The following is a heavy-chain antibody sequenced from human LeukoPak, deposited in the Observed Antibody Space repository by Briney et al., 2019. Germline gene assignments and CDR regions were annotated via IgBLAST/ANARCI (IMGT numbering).Heavy chain of an antibody. J-gene: IGHJ4*02. Sequence: GASAKVSCKASGYTFTSYGISWVRQAPGQGLEWMGWISAYNGNTNYAQKLQGRVTMTTDTSTSTAYMELRSLRSDDTAVYYCARLRYFDWLSRGYYFDYWGQGTLVTVSS. V-gene: IGHV1-18*01. D-gene: IGHD3-9*01. CDR1: GYTFTSYG. CDR3: ARLRYFDWLSRGYYFDY. CDR2: ISAYNGNT.